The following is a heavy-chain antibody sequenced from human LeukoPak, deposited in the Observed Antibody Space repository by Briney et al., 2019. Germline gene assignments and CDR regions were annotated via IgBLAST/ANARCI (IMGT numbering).Heavy chain of an antibody. CDR2: IYYSGSI. CDR3: ASLQNGGYSNYAIGY. V-gene: IGHV4-30-4*08. CDR1: GGSISSGDYY. Sequence: SETLSLTCTVSGGSISSGDYYWSWIRQPPGKGLEWIGYIYYSGSIYYNPSLKSRVTISVDTSKNQFSLKLSSVTAADTAVYYCASLQNGGYSNYAIGYWGQGTLVTVSS. D-gene: IGHD4-11*01. J-gene: IGHJ4*02.